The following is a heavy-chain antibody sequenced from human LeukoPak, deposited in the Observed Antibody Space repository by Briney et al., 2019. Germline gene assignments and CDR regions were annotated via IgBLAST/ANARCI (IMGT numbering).Heavy chain of an antibody. CDR2: INHSGST. CDR3: AREGSSAYYYGY. V-gene: IGHV4-34*01. Sequence: ASETLSLTCAVYGGSFSGYYWSWIRQPPGKGLEWIGEINHSGSTNYNPSLKSRVIISVDTSKNQFSLKLSSVTAADTAVYYCAREGSSAYYYGYWGQGTLVTVSS. D-gene: IGHD3-22*01. CDR1: GGSFSGYY. J-gene: IGHJ4*02.